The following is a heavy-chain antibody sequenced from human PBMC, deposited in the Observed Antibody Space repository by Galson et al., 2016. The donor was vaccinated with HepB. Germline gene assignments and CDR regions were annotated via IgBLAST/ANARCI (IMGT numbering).Heavy chain of an antibody. V-gene: IGHV5-51*01. CDR2: IYPGDSHT. J-gene: IGHJ4*02. CDR1: GYSFTDYW. D-gene: IGHD4/OR15-4a*01. CDR3: ARRLTHDYKIWDIDY. Sequence: QSGAEVKKPGESLRISCKGSGYSFTDYWIGWVRQMPGKGLEWMGIIYPGDSHTRYSPSFQGQVAISADKSISTAYLQWSSLKASDTAIYYCARRLTHDYKIWDIDYWGQGALVTVSS.